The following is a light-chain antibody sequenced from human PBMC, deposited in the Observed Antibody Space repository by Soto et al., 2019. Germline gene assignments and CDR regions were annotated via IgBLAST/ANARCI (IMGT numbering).Light chain of an antibody. Sequence: DIQMTQSPSSLSASVGDRVTITCQASQDISNYLNWCQLKPGKAPKLLIYDASNLETGVPSRFSGSGSGTDFTFTISSLQPEDIATYYCQQYDNLPFGQGTKLEIK. CDR1: QDISNY. J-gene: IGKJ2*01. CDR2: DAS. CDR3: QQYDNLP. V-gene: IGKV1-33*01.